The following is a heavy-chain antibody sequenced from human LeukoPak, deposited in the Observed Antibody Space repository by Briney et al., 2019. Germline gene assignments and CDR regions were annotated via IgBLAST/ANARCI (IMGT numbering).Heavy chain of an antibody. J-gene: IGHJ6*03. CDR3: ARDSGYCSSTSCYNDYYYMDV. V-gene: IGHV1-2*02. D-gene: IGHD2-2*02. CDR1: GYTFSGYY. Sequence: AAVKVSCKASGYTFSGYYIHWVRQPRGKGREGMGWINPNSGGTIYAQLFQGRVTMTRDTSIITAYMELSRLRSDDTAVYYCARDSGYCSSTSCYNDYYYMDVWGKGTTVTVSS. CDR2: INPNSGGT.